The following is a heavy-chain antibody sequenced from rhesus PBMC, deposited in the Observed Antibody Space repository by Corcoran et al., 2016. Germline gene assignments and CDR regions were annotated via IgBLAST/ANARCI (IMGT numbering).Heavy chain of an antibody. D-gene: IGHD3-16*01. J-gene: IGHJ4*01. CDR2: IFGSIGST. CDR3: ARGTRHSGSYFPPGY. Sequence: QVQLQESGPGLVKPSETLSLTCAVSGGSIRGGYGWSWIRPPPGKGLEWIWHIFGSIGSTYYNPSLKSRGTISRDTSKNQFSLKLSSVTAADTAVYYCARGTRHSGSYFPPGYWGQGVLVTVSS. CDR1: GGSIRGGYG. V-gene: IGHV4S7*01.